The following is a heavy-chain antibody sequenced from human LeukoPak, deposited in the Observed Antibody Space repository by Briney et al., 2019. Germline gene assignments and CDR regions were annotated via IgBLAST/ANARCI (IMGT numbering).Heavy chain of an antibody. V-gene: IGHV1-8*01. D-gene: IGHD2-2*01. CDR3: ARVVWDIVVVPAAWFDP. Sequence: ASVKVSCKASGYTFTSYDINWVRQATGQGLEWMGWMNPNSGNTGYAQKFRGRVTMTRNTSISTAYMELSSLRSEDTAVYYCARVVWDIVVVPAAWFDPWGQGTLVTVSS. CDR2: MNPNSGNT. CDR1: GYTFTSYD. J-gene: IGHJ5*02.